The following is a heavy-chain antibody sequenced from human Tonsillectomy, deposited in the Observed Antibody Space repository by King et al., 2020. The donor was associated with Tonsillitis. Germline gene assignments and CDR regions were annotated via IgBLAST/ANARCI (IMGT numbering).Heavy chain of an antibody. V-gene: IGHV3-23*04. CDR1: GFSFSSFG. Sequence: DVQLVESGGGLVQRGGSLRLSCAASGFSFSSFGLSWVRQAPGKGLEWVSSISGGGVSTYYSNSVKGRFTISRDNSKNTLFLQMSSLTAEDTAIYFCATFGGSSAFDIWGQGTMVTVS. CDR3: ATFGGSSAFDI. J-gene: IGHJ3*02. CDR2: ISGGGVST. D-gene: IGHD3-16*01.